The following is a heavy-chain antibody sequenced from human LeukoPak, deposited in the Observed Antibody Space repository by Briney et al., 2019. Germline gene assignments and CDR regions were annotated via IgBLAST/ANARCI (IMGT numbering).Heavy chain of an antibody. CDR3: ARGLAPGWGYYHYYMDV. CDR1: GGSISSYY. J-gene: IGHJ6*03. D-gene: IGHD6-19*01. Sequence: SETLSLTCTVSGGSISSYYWSWIRQPPGEGLEWSGYIYYSGSTNYNPSLKSRVTISVDTSKNQFSLKLSSVTAADTAVYYCARGLAPGWGYYHYYMDVWGKGTTVTISS. CDR2: IYYSGST. V-gene: IGHV4-59*01.